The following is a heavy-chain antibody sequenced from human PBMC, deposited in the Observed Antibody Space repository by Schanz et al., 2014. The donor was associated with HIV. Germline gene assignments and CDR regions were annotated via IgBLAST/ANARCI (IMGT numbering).Heavy chain of an antibody. Sequence: VQLVESGGGLVKPGRSLRLSCTTSGFTFSDYPVSWLRQAPGKGLEWVAVISYDGEKKYYADSAKGRFTISRDNSKNSLSLLIKSLRAEDAAVYYCAKDRNYYESKYRGKGNYYYYXXMD. J-gene: IGHJ6*01. V-gene: IGHV3-30-3*02. CDR2: ISYDGEKK. CDR1: GFTFSDYP. D-gene: IGHD3-22*01. CDR3: AKDRNYYESKYRGKGNYYYYXXMD.